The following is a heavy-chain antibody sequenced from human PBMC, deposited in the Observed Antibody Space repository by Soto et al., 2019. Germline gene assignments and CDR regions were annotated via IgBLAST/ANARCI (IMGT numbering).Heavy chain of an antibody. J-gene: IGHJ4*02. V-gene: IGHV4-59*01. CDR3: ARASYYYDSSAYYYVHYFDY. D-gene: IGHD3-22*01. CDR1: GGSISTYY. CDR2: IYYSGST. Sequence: PSETLSLTCTVSGGSISTYYWNWIRQPPGKGLEWIGYIYYSGSTNHNPSLKSRVTISVDTSQNQFSLKLSSVTAADTAVYYCARASYYYDSSAYYYVHYFDYWGQGTLVTVSS.